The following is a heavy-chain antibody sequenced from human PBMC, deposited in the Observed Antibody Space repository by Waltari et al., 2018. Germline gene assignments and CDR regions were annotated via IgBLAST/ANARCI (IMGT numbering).Heavy chain of an antibody. D-gene: IGHD3-3*01. J-gene: IGHJ4*02. CDR3: ARESFWSGPNY. Sequence: QVQLVQSGAEVKKPGASVKVSCKASGYTFTGYYMHRVRQAPGQGLEWMGRINPNSGGKNYAQKFQGRVTMTRDTSISTAYMELSRLRSDDTAVYYCARESFWSGPNYWGQGTLVTVSS. CDR1: GYTFTGYY. V-gene: IGHV1-2*06. CDR2: INPNSGGK.